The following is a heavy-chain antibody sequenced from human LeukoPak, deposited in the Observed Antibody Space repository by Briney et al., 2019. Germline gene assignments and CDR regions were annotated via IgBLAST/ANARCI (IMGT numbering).Heavy chain of an antibody. D-gene: IGHD1-26*01. Sequence: PGGSLRLSCTASGFTFSSYNMNWVRQAPGKGLEWVSSISSSSTYIYYADSLKGRFTISRDNAKNSLYLQMNSLRAEDTAVYYCAREWDLGDYGGQGTLVTVSS. V-gene: IGHV3-21*01. CDR1: GFTFSSYN. CDR2: ISSSSTYI. CDR3: AREWDLGDY. J-gene: IGHJ4*02.